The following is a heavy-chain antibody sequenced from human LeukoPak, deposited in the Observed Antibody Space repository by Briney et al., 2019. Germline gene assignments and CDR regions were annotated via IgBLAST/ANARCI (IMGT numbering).Heavy chain of an antibody. CDR1: GFTFSSYS. V-gene: IGHV3-53*01. D-gene: IGHD2-8*01. CDR2: IYTGGTT. J-gene: IGHJ4*02. Sequence: GGSLRLSCAASGFTFSSYSMNWVRQAPGKGLQWVSVIYTGGTTFYADSVKGRFTISRDNSKNTLYLQVNTLRAEDTAVYYCATVAYCSNGVCAGFDYWGQGTLVTVSS. CDR3: ATVAYCSNGVCAGFDY.